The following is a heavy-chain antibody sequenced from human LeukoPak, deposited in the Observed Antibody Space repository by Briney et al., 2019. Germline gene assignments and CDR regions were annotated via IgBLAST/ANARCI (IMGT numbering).Heavy chain of an antibody. CDR1: GGSINSYY. J-gene: IGHJ5*02. V-gene: IGHV4-59*08. D-gene: IGHD2-15*01. Sequence: SETLSLTCTVSGGSINSYYWSWIRQPPGKGLEWIGYIYYSGSTNYNPSLKSRVTISVDTSKNQFSLKLSSVTAADTAVYYCARHAGCSGGSCYSPWFDPWGQGTLVTVSS. CDR3: ARHAGCSGGSCYSPWFDP. CDR2: IYYSGST.